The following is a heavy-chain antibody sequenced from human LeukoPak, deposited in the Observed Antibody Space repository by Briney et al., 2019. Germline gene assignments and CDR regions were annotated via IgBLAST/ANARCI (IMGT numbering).Heavy chain of an antibody. Sequence: GGSLRLSCAASGFTFSSYAMSWVRQAPGKGLEWVSAISGSGGSTYYADSVKGRFTISRDNSKNTLYLQMNSLRAEDTAVYYCAKDMGYCSSTSSLKFDYWGQGTLVTVSS. V-gene: IGHV3-23*01. CDR1: GFTFSSYA. J-gene: IGHJ4*02. CDR3: AKDMGYCSSTSSLKFDY. CDR2: ISGSGGST. D-gene: IGHD2-2*01.